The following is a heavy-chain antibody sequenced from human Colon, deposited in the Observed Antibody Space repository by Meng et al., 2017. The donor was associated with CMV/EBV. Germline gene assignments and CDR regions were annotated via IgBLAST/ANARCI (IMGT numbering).Heavy chain of an antibody. Sequence: ASVKVSCKASGYTFTDYYLHWVRQAPGQGLEWMGWINPNGGGTDCAQTFQGRVTMTRDTSTTTAYLEVNRLTSDDTATYYCARVKCGTTSCSQGLDPWGQGTLVTVSS. CDR1: GYTFTDYY. D-gene: IGHD2-2*01. J-gene: IGHJ5*02. CDR2: INPNGGGT. V-gene: IGHV1-2*02. CDR3: ARVKCGTTSCSQGLDP.